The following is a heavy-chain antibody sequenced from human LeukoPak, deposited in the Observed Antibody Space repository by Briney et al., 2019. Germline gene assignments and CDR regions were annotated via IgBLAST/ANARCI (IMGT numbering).Heavy chain of an antibody. CDR3: AIPYYYGSGSRYDAFDI. Sequence: SETLSLTCTVSGGSISSSSYYWGWIRQPPGKGLEWIGSIYYSGSTYYNPSLKSRVTISVDTSKNQFSLKLSSVTAADTAVYYCAIPYYYGSGSRYDAFDIWDQGTMVTVSS. CDR2: IYYSGST. CDR1: GGSISSSSYY. D-gene: IGHD3-10*01. V-gene: IGHV4-39*01. J-gene: IGHJ3*02.